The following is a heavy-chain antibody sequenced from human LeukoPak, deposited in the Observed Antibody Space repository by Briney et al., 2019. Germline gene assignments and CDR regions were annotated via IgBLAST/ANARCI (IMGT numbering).Heavy chain of an antibody. CDR1: GGSISSGDYY. J-gene: IGHJ1*01. D-gene: IGHD1-26*01. V-gene: IGHV4-30-4*01. CDR2: IYSSGST. Sequence: ASETLSLTCTVSGGSISSGDYYWSWIRQPPGKGLEWIGYIYSSGSTYYNPSLKSRVTISVDTSKNQFSLKLDSVTAADTAVYYCARPSRVGAIGYFQHWGQGTLVTVSS. CDR3: ARPSRVGAIGYFQH.